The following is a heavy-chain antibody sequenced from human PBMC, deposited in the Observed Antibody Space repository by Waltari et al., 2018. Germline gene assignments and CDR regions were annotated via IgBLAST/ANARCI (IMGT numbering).Heavy chain of an antibody. D-gene: IGHD6-25*01. CDR1: GFTFTRHA. J-gene: IGHJ3*02. Sequence: EVQLLESGGGLVQHGGSLRLSCAASGFTFTRHAMHWVRQAPGKVLEWVAAISGSGGSTYYADAVKGRFTISRDNSKNTLYLQMNSLRAEDTAVYYCAKSGRELRSTFDIWGQGTMVTVSS. CDR2: ISGSGGST. V-gene: IGHV3-23*01. CDR3: AKSGRELRSTFDI.